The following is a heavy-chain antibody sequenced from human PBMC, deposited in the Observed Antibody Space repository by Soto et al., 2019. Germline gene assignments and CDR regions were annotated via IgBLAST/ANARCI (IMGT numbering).Heavy chain of an antibody. V-gene: IGHV3-23*01. Sequence: GGSLRLSCAASGFTFGTYAMSWVRQAPGKGLEWVSAISGSGSDTYHAESVKGRFTISRDNSISMLYLQMNSLRTDDTAVYYCAHPRGYGVFDAYDFWGQGAMITVSS. D-gene: IGHD4-17*01. J-gene: IGHJ3*01. CDR1: GFTFGTYA. CDR2: ISGSGSDT. CDR3: AHPRGYGVFDAYDF.